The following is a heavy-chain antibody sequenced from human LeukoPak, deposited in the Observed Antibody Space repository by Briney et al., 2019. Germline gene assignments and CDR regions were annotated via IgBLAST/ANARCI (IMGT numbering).Heavy chain of an antibody. J-gene: IGHJ3*02. CDR3: ARPYGYSSGFDAFDI. CDR2: INAGNGNT. CDR1: GGTFSSYA. Sequence: ASVKVSCKASGGTFSSYAMHWVRQAPGQRLEWMGWINAGNGNTKYSQKFQGRVTITRDTSASTAYMELSSLRSEDTAVYYCARPYGYSSGFDAFDIWGQGTMVTVSS. D-gene: IGHD6-19*01. V-gene: IGHV1-3*01.